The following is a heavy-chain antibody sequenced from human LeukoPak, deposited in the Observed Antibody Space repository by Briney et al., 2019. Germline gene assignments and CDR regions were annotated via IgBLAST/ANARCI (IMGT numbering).Heavy chain of an antibody. Sequence: GGSLRLSCAASGFTFSRNWMSWVRQAPGKGLEWVSAISISGTKTYYADSVKGRFTISRDNSKNTLYLQMYSLRAEDTAVYYCANEIRPNDYWGQGTLVTVSS. J-gene: IGHJ4*02. CDR2: ISISGTKT. V-gene: IGHV3-23*01. CDR3: ANEIRPNDY. D-gene: IGHD4-17*01. CDR1: GFTFSRNW.